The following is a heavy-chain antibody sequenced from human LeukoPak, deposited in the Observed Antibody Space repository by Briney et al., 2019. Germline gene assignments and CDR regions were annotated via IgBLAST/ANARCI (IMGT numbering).Heavy chain of an antibody. Sequence: SVKVSCKASGGTFSSYTSSWVRQAPGQGLEWMGSIIPILGIANYAQKFQGRGTITAEKSTRTAYMELSSMRSEDTAVYYCARDMDIVVVPADIDAFDIWGQGTMVTVSS. V-gene: IGHV1-69*04. D-gene: IGHD2-2*03. CDR3: ARDMDIVVVPADIDAFDI. J-gene: IGHJ3*02. CDR2: IIPILGIA. CDR1: GGTFSSYT.